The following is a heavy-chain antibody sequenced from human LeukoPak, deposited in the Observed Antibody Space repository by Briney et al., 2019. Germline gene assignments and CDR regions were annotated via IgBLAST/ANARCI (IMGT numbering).Heavy chain of an antibody. CDR2: ISGSGGST. D-gene: IGHD3-22*01. CDR3: AKDMDSSGYYYPNSFDY. V-gene: IGHV3-23*01. J-gene: IGHJ4*02. Sequence: GGSLRLSCAASGFTFSSYAMSWVRQAPGKGLEWVSAISGSGGSTYYADSVKGRFTISRDNSKSTLYLQMNSLRAEDTAVYYCAKDMDSSGYYYPNSFDYWGQGTLVTVSS. CDR1: GFTFSSYA.